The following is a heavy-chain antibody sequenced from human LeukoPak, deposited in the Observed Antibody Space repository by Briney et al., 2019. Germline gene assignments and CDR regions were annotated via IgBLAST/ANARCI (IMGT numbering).Heavy chain of an antibody. CDR2: IYPADSGT. V-gene: IGHV5-51*01. CDR1: GYSFTSYW. J-gene: IGHJ4*02. CDR3: ARQRIAGYYFDY. D-gene: IGHD6-13*01. Sequence: GESLKISCKASGYSFTSYWIGWVRQMPGKGLEWMAIIYPADSGTKYSPSLQDQVTISVDKSISTAYLQWSSLKASDSAMYYCARQRIAGYYFDYWGQGTLVTVSS.